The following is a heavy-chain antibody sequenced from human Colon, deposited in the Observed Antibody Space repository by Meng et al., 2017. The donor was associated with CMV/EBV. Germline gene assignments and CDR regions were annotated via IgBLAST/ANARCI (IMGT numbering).Heavy chain of an antibody. CDR1: GYTFTGYY. J-gene: IGHJ1*01. D-gene: IGHD3-22*01. CDR3: ATVSSGYYLYFQH. V-gene: IGHV1-2*02. CDR2: INPNSGGT. Sequence: QGQVGQSGAGGNKPGASVKVSCKASGYTFTGYYMHWVRQAPGQGLEWMGWINPNSGGTNYAQKFQGRVTMTRDTSISTAYMELSRLRSDDTAVYYCATVSSGYYLYFQHWGQGTLVTVSS.